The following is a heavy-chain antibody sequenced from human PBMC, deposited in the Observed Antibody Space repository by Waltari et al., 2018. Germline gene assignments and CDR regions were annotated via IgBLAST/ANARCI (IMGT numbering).Heavy chain of an antibody. Sequence: EVQLVESGGGLVQPGGSLRLSCAASGFTFSSYSMNWVRQAPGQGLEWVSYISSSSSTIYYADSVKGRFTISRDNAKNSLYLQMNSLRAEDTAVYYCARDTSDFWSGYYRYGMDVWGQGTTVTVSS. CDR3: ARDTSDFWSGYYRYGMDV. V-gene: IGHV3-48*01. J-gene: IGHJ6*02. CDR1: GFTFSSYS. D-gene: IGHD3-3*01. CDR2: ISSSSSTI.